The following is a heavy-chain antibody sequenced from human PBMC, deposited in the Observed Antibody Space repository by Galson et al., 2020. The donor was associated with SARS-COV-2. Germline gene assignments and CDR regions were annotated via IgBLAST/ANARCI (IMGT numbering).Heavy chain of an antibody. CDR2: IYPGDSDT. Sequence: GESLKISCKGSGYSFTSYWIAWVRQVPGKGLEWMGIIYPGDSDTRYSPSFQGQVTISADKSISTAYLQWSSLKASDTAMYYCARHYSPRGWELLRLRYFDYWGQGTLVTVSS. J-gene: IGHJ4*02. V-gene: IGHV5-51*01. CDR3: ARHYSPRGWELLRLRYFDY. D-gene: IGHD1-26*01. CDR1: GYSFTSYW.